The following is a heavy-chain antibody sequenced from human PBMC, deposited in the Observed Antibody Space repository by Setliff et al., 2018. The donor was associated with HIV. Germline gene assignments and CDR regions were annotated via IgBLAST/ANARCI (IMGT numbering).Heavy chain of an antibody. J-gene: IGHJ3*02. V-gene: IGHV4-4*07. CDR1: GGSISSYY. Sequence: PSETLSLTCTVSGGSISSYYWSWIRQPAGKGLEWIGRIYPSGSTSYNPSLKSRVTMSVDTSKNQISLKLSSVTAADTAVYYCARQGAGYYYDSSEYYTGDGFDMWGQGTMVTVSS. CDR2: IYPSGST. D-gene: IGHD3-22*01. CDR3: ARQGAGYYYDSSEYYTGDGFDM.